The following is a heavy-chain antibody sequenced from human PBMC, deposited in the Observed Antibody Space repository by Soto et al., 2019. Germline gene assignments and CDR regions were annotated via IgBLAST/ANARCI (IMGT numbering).Heavy chain of an antibody. V-gene: IGHV3-15*07. D-gene: IGHD1-1*01. J-gene: IGHJ4*02. CDR3: VTASLEEPV. CDR2: IRRDSDGGTT. Sequence: GGSLRLSCTASGFTLSNAWMNWVRQAPGKGLEWVGRIRRDSDGGTTDYAAPVNGRLTISRDDSKNTMYLQMNSLETEDTAVYYCVTASLEEPVWGQGTLVTVSS. CDR1: GFTLSNAW.